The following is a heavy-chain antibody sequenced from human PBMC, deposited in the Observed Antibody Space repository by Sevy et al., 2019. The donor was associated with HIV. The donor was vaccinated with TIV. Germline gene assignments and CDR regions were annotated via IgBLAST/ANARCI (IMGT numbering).Heavy chain of an antibody. D-gene: IGHD3-16*01. J-gene: IGHJ3*01. Sequence: GGSLRLSCAASGFTFSAYWMYWVRQAPGKGLEWVSRIDHDGSNPSYADSVKGRFTGSRDNSKNTLYLQMTSLRGEDTAVDFCVRERGAPAGFDFWGQGTMVTVSS. CDR1: GFTFSAYW. CDR3: VRERGAPAGFDF. CDR2: IDHDGSNP. V-gene: IGHV3-74*01.